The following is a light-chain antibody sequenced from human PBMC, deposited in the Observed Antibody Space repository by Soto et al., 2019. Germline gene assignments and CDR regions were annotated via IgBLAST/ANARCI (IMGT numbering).Light chain of an antibody. V-gene: IGLV1-44*01. J-gene: IGLJ1*01. CDR3: AAWDDSLNVPVYV. Sequence: QSVLTQPPSASGTPGQRVTISCSGSSSNIGSNTVNWYQQLPGTAPKLLIYSNNQRPSGVPDRFSGSKSGTPASLAISGLQSEDEADFYCAAWDDSLNVPVYVFGTGTKLTVL. CDR2: SNN. CDR1: SSNIGSNT.